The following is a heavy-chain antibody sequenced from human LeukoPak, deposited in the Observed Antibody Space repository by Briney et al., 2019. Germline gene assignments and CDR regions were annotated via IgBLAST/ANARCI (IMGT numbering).Heavy chain of an antibody. J-gene: IGHJ3*02. V-gene: IGHV4-39*01. D-gene: IGHD3-22*01. Sequence: SETLSLTCIVSGGSISSNNYYWGWIRQPPGKGLEWIGSFHYSGSTYHNPSLKSRVTISVDTSKNQFSLKLYSVTAADTAVYYCARLFGYYDTSGYLKQSAFDIWGQGTMVTVSS. CDR2: FHYSGST. CDR1: GGSISSNNYY. CDR3: ARLFGYYDTSGYLKQSAFDI.